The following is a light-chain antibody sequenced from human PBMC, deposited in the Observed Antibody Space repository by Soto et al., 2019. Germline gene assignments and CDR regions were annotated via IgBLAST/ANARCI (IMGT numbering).Light chain of an antibody. J-gene: IGLJ1*01. Sequence: QSVLTQPASVSGSPRQSITISCTGTSSDIGFYNYVSWYQQYPGKAPNLLIYGVTNRPSGVSYRFSGSKSGSTASLTISGLRDEDEADYYCSSYSTSFFYVFGTGTKVTVL. V-gene: IGLV2-14*03. CDR1: SSDIGFYNY. CDR3: SSYSTSFFYV. CDR2: GVT.